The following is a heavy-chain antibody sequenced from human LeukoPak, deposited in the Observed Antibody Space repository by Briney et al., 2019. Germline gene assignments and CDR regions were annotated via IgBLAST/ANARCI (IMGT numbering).Heavy chain of an antibody. J-gene: IGHJ4*02. CDR3: ARGSDTAMADGDY. Sequence: GGSLRLSCAASGFTFDDYGMSWVRQAPGKGLEWVSGINWNGGSTGYADSVKGRFTISRGNAKNSLYLQTNSLRAEDTALYYCARGSDTAMADGDYWGQGTLVTVSS. V-gene: IGHV3-20*04. D-gene: IGHD5-18*01. CDR2: INWNGGST. CDR1: GFTFDDYG.